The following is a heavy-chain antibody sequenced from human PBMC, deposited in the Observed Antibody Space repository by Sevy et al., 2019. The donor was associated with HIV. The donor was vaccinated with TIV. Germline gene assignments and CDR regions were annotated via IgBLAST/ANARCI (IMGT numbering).Heavy chain of an antibody. CDR3: ARSDGYCSGGNHLCYFDY. CDR2: IYPGDSDT. J-gene: IGHJ4*02. V-gene: IGHV5-51*01. CDR1: EYTFTHFW. D-gene: IGHD2-15*01. Sequence: ESLKISCKGSEYTFTHFWIAWVRQMPGKGLESMGIIYPGDSDTRYSPSFQGQVTISADKSIGTAYLQRDSLKASDTAMYYCARSDGYCSGGNHLCYFDYWGQGTLVTVSS.